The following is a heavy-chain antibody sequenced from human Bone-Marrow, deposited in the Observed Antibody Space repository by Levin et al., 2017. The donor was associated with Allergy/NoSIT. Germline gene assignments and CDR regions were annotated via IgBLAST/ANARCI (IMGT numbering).Heavy chain of an antibody. CDR1: GFTFSSYA. Sequence: GGSLRLSCAASGFTFSSYAMSWVRQAPGKGLEWVSGISGGISSPYYGDSVKGRFTIARDNSKNTLYLQMNRLRAEDTAVYYCAKDRYDGNDFYRTPLYFDYWGQGTLVTVSS. V-gene: IGHV3-23*01. J-gene: IGHJ4*02. D-gene: IGHD3-22*01. CDR2: ISGGISSP. CDR3: AKDRYDGNDFYRTPLYFDY.